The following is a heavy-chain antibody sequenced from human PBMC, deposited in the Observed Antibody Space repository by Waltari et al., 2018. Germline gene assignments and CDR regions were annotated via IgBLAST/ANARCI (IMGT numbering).Heavy chain of an antibody. Sequence: QVQLQQWGAGLLKPSETLSLTCAVYGGSFSGYYWSWIRQPPGKGLEWIGEINHSGSTNYNPSLKSRVTRSVDTSKNQFSLKLSSVTAADTAVYYCARGPTVTTYYYYYYYMDVWGKGTTVTVSS. V-gene: IGHV4-34*01. J-gene: IGHJ6*03. CDR2: INHSGST. D-gene: IGHD4-4*01. CDR1: GGSFSGYY. CDR3: ARGPTVTTYYYYYYYMDV.